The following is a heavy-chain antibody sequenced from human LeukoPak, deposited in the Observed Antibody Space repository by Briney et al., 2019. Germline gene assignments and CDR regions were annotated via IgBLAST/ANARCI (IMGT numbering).Heavy chain of an antibody. Sequence: GGSLSLSCAASGFNFDDHWMSWVRQTPGKGLEWVASIKQDGSEIYYVDSMRGRFTVSRDNAENSLYLQMNSLRAEDTAVYYCARDHSDVTISGVVIIGDFWGQGTLVTVSS. CDR2: IKQDGSEI. CDR1: GFNFDDHW. D-gene: IGHD3-3*01. J-gene: IGHJ4*02. CDR3: ARDHSDVTISGVVIIGDF. V-gene: IGHV3-7*01.